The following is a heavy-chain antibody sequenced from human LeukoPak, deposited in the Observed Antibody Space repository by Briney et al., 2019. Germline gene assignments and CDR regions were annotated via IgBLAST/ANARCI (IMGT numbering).Heavy chain of an antibody. J-gene: IGHJ3*02. CDR3: AKKRDAFDI. V-gene: IGHV3-23*01. D-gene: IGHD5-24*01. CDR2: LTDSGGTT. CDR1: GFTFSSYA. Sequence: GGPLRLSCVASGFTFSSYAMGWVRQAPGKRPEWVSSLTDSGGTTYYVDSVKGRFTISRDNSKNTLYLHMNSLRAEDTAMYYCAKKRDAFDIWGKGKVVAVSS.